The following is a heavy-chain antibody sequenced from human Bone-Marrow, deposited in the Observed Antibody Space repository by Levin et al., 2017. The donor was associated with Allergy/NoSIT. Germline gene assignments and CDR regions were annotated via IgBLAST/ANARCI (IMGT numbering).Heavy chain of an antibody. J-gene: IGHJ4*02. Sequence: PGGSLRLSCAASGFTFSSYGMHWVRQAPGKGLEWVAVVSYDGNNKYYADSVKGRFTISRDNSKNTVFLQMNSLRAEDTAVYYCAKDSGPNIPLKWGQGTLVTVSS. V-gene: IGHV3-30*18. CDR1: GFTFSSYG. D-gene: IGHD3-10*01. CDR2: VSYDGNNK. CDR3: AKDSGPNIPLK.